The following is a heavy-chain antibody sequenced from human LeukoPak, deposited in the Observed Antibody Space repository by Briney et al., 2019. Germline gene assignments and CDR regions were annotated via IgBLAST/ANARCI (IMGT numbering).Heavy chain of an antibody. CDR1: GFNFSNYW. D-gene: IGHD1-26*01. J-gene: IGHJ6*03. CDR3: ARDRLVSGSSVYYYYYYMDV. Sequence: PGGSLRLSCAVSGFNFSNYWMSWVRQAPGKGLEWVANIKHDGSEKYSVASVKGRFTISRDNAKNSVYLQMNSLRAEDTAVYYCARDRLVSGSSVYYYYYYMDVWGKGTTVTVSS. V-gene: IGHV3-7*01. CDR2: IKHDGSEK.